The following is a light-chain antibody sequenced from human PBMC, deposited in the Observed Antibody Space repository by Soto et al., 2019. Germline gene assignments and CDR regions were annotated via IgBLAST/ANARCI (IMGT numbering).Light chain of an antibody. CDR3: QNYNSWLCL. Sequence: EIVMTQSPATLSVSPGEGATLSCRASQSVSSKLAWYQQKPGQAPRLLIYGASTRATGIPARFSGSGSGTEFTLIISSLQSEVFVVYYCQNYNSWLCLFGQVTMLDI. J-gene: IGKJ1*01. V-gene: IGKV3-15*01. CDR2: GAS. CDR1: QSVSSK.